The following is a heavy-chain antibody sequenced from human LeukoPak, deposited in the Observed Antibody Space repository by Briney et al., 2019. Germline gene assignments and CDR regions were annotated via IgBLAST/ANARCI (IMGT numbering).Heavy chain of an antibody. V-gene: IGHV4-4*09. J-gene: IGHJ6*03. Sequence: SETLSLTCTVSGGSISSYYWSWIRQPPGKGLEWIGYIYTSGSTNYNPSLKSRVTISVDTSKNQFSLKLSSVTAADTAVYYCARSGPSIAARAYYYYYMDVWGKGTTGTVSS. CDR2: IYTSGST. CDR3: ARSGPSIAARAYYYYYMDV. CDR1: GGSISSYY. D-gene: IGHD6-6*01.